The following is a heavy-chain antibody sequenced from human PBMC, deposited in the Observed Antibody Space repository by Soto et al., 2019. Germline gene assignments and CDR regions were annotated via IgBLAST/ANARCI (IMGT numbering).Heavy chain of an antibody. Sequence: QVQLVQSGAEVKKPGASVKVSCKASGYTFTSYGISWVRQAPGQGLEWMGWISDYNGNTNYAQKLQGRVTMTTDTSTSTAYMELRSLRSDDTAVYYCARDRRFLIAAAGRVDYWGQGTLVTVSS. CDR3: ARDRRFLIAAAGRVDY. CDR1: GYTFTSYG. J-gene: IGHJ4*02. D-gene: IGHD6-13*01. V-gene: IGHV1-18*04. CDR2: ISDYNGNT.